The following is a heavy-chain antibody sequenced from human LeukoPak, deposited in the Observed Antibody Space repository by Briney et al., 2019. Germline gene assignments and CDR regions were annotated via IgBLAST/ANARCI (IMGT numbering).Heavy chain of an antibody. CDR1: GYTFTGYY. D-gene: IGHD2-15*01. CDR3: ARDLEVVAATYLGYYYGMDV. Sequence: SVKVSCKASGYTFTGYYMHWVRQAPGQGLGWMGGIIPIFGTANYAQKFQGRVTITADESTSTAYMELSSLRSEDTAVYYCARDLEVVAATYLGYYYGMDVWGQGTTVTVSS. J-gene: IGHJ6*02. CDR2: IIPIFGTA. V-gene: IGHV1-69*13.